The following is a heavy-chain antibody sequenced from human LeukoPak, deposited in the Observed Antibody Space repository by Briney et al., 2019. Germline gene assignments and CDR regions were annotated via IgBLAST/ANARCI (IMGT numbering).Heavy chain of an antibody. CDR3: AREKGLGHYYDSSGYLDY. V-gene: IGHV1-69*13. J-gene: IGHJ4*02. CDR2: IIPIFGTA. D-gene: IGHD3-22*01. Sequence: ASVKVSCKASGGTFSSYAISWVRQAPGQGLERMGGIIPIFGTANYAQKFQGRVTITADESTSTAYMELSSLRSEDTAVYYCAREKGLGHYYDSSGYLDYWGQGTLVTVSS. CDR1: GGTFSSYA.